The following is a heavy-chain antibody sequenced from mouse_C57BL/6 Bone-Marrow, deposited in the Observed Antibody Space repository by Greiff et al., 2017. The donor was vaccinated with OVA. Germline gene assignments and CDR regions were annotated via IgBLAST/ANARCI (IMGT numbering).Heavy chain of an antibody. Sequence: QVQLKQPGAELVRPGSSVKLSCKASGYTFTSYWMDWVKQRPGQGLEWIGNIYPSDSETHYNQKFKDKATLTVDKSSSTAYMQLSSLTSEDSAVYYCARRGSSYPFAYWGQGTLVTVSA. CDR3: ARRGSSYPFAY. V-gene: IGHV1-61*01. CDR2: IYPSDSET. CDR1: GYTFTSYW. D-gene: IGHD1-1*01. J-gene: IGHJ3*01.